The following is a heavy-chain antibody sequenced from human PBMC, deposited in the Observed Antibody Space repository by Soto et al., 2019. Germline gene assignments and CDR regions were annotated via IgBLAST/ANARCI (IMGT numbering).Heavy chain of an antibody. CDR3: ARGLGTNGLDV. D-gene: IGHD7-27*01. CDR1: GYRFTTYG. Sequence: QVQLLQSGAEVKKPGASVKVSCKASGYRFTTYGITWVRLAPGQGLEWLGGISTYNGNTDYAQNLQDRVTMTTETSTSTAYMEVTSLTSDDTAVYYCARGLGTNGLDVWGQGTTVIVSS. J-gene: IGHJ6*02. V-gene: IGHV1-18*04. CDR2: ISTYNGNT.